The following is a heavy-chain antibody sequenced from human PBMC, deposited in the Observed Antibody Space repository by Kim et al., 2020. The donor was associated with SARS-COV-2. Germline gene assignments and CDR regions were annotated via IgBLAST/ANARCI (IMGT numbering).Heavy chain of an antibody. CDR2: IYYSGST. V-gene: IGHV4-59*08. CDR1: GGAISSYY. Sequence: SETLSLTCTVSGGAISSYYWSWIRQPPGKGLEWVGYIYYSGSTNYNPSLKSRVTISVDTSKNQFSLQLSFVTAAETAVYYCARHVEWELVGWFYPWGQGT. D-gene: IGHD1-26*01. J-gene: IGHJ5*02. CDR3: ARHVEWELVGWFYP.